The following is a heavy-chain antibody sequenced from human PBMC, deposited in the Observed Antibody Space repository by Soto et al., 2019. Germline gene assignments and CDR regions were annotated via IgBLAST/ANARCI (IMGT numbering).Heavy chain of an antibody. CDR3: ARGITMVRGVGLFYFDY. D-gene: IGHD3-10*01. CDR1: GGSISSGGYY. Sequence: SETLSLTCTVSGGSISSGGYYWNWIRQHPGKGLEWIGYIYYSGSTYYNPSLKSRITISVDTSKNQFSLKLNSVTAADTAVYYCARGITMVRGVGLFYFDYWGQGTPVTVSS. V-gene: IGHV4-31*03. CDR2: IYYSGST. J-gene: IGHJ4*02.